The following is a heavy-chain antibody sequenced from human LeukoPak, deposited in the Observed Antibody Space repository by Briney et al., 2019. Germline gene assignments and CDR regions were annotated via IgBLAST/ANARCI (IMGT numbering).Heavy chain of an antibody. V-gene: IGHV1-69*13. J-gene: IGHJ4*02. Sequence: ASVKVSCKASGGTFSSYAISWVRQAPGQGLEWVGGIIPIFGTANYAQKFQGRVTITADESTSTAYMELSSLRSEDSAVYYCAIDYGGEKFDYWGQGTLVTVSS. CDR3: AIDYGGEKFDY. D-gene: IGHD2-21*01. CDR1: GGTFSSYA. CDR2: IIPIFGTA.